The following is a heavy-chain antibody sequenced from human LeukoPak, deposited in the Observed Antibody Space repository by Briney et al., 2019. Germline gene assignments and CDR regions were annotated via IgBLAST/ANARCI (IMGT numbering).Heavy chain of an antibody. D-gene: IGHD2-2*01. Sequence: PSETLSLTCTVSGGSISSSSYYWGWIRQPPGKGLEWIGSIYYSGSTYYNPSLKSRVTISVDTSKNQFSLKLSSATAADTAVYYCARPSAVVPAAIWFDPWGQGALVTVSS. CDR2: IYYSGST. CDR3: ARPSAVVPAAIWFDP. J-gene: IGHJ5*02. CDR1: GGSISSSSYY. V-gene: IGHV4-39*01.